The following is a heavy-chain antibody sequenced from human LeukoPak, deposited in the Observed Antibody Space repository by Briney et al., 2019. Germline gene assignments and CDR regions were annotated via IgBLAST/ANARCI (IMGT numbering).Heavy chain of an antibody. D-gene: IGHD2-8*02. Sequence: NPPETLSLTCTVSGGSISSYYWSWIRQPPGKGLEWIGYIYYSGSTNYNPSLKSRVTISVDTSKNQFSLKLSSVAAADTAVYYCARAPGRYYYMDVWGKGTTVTVSS. J-gene: IGHJ6*03. CDR3: ARAPGRYYYMDV. CDR1: GGSISSYY. CDR2: IYYSGST. V-gene: IGHV4-59*01.